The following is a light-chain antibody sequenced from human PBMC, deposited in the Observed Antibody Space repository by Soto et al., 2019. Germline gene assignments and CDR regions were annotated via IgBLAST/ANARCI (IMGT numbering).Light chain of an antibody. Sequence: QSVLTQPRSVSGSPGQSVTISCTGTSSDVGGYNYVSWYQQHPGKAPKLMIYDVSKRPSGVPDRFSGSKSGNTASLTISGLQAEDEADYYCYSYAGSYSDVFGTGTKVTVL. CDR2: DVS. V-gene: IGLV2-11*01. CDR3: YSYAGSYSDV. J-gene: IGLJ1*01. CDR1: SSDVGGYNY.